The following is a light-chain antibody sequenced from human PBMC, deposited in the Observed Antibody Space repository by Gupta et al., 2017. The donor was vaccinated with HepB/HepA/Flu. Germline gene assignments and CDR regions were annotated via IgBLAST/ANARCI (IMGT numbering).Light chain of an antibody. CDR3: QQSYSTPQT. V-gene: IGKV1-39*01. CDR1: QSISSY. Sequence: GDRVTITCRASQSISSYLNWYQQKPGKAXKLLIYAASSLXSGVPSRFXGSGSGTDFTXTIXSLQPEDFXTYXCQQSYSTPQTFGQGTKVEIK. J-gene: IGKJ1*01. CDR2: AAS.